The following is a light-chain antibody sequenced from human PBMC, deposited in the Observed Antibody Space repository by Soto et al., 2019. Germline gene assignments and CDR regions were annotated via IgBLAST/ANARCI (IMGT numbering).Light chain of an antibody. J-gene: IGKJ1*01. CDR3: MQALQTPWT. Sequence: DIVMTQSPLSLPVTPGEPASISCRSSQSLLHSNGYNYLDWYLQKPGQSPQLLISLGSNRASGVPARFSGSGSATDFTLNIARVEAEDLGVYYCMQALQTPWTFGQGTKV. CDR1: QSLLHSNGYNY. V-gene: IGKV2-28*01. CDR2: LGS.